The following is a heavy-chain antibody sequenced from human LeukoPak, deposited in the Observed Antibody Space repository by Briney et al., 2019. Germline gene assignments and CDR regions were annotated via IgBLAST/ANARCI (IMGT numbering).Heavy chain of an antibody. V-gene: IGHV4-59*12. CDR1: GGSISSYY. Sequence: SETLSLTCTVSGGSISSYYWSWIRQPPGKGLVWIGYIYYSGSTNYNPSLKSRVTMSVDTSKNQFSLKLSSVTAADTAVYYCARDTYYYDSSGYYLFDYWGQGTLVTVSS. D-gene: IGHD3-22*01. CDR3: ARDTYYYDSSGYYLFDY. J-gene: IGHJ4*02. CDR2: IYYSGST.